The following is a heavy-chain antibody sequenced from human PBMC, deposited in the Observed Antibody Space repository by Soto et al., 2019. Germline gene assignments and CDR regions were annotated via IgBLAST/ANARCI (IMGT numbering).Heavy chain of an antibody. D-gene: IGHD2-21*02. J-gene: IGHJ6*02. Sequence: QITLKESGPTLVKPTQTPTLTCTFSGFSLSTGGMGVGWIRQPPGKALEWLALIYWDGDRRYRPSLMSRLTIAKDTSKTQVVLTMTNMDPVDTATYYCVHSRCGGDCLQSYSSHYYYGMDIWGQGTTVTVSS. CDR1: GFSLSTGGMG. CDR3: VHSRCGGDCLQSYSSHYYYGMDI. CDR2: IYWDGDR. V-gene: IGHV2-5*02.